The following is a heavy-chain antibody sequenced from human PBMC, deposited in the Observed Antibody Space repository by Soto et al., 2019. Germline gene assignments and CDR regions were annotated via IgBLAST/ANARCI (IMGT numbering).Heavy chain of an antibody. CDR1: GYIFSGYY. Sequence: QVQLVQSGAEVKKPGASVKVSCKASGYIFSGYYIHWVRQAPGQGLEWMGWINPNSGDTKYAQKFQGWVTMTRDTSINAAYMEMDTLKSDDTAIYYPARDPVSGGNGRGFDAWGQGTLVTVS. CDR3: ARDPVSGGNGRGFDA. J-gene: IGHJ5*02. CDR2: INPNSGDT. V-gene: IGHV1-2*04. D-gene: IGHD6-19*01.